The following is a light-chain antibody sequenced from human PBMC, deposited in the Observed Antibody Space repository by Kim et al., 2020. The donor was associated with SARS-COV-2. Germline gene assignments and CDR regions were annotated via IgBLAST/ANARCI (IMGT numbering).Light chain of an antibody. CDR3: CSYALSGTVL. V-gene: IGLV2-23*02. CDR1: SSDVGNYNL. J-gene: IGLJ2*01. Sequence: QSALTQPASVSGSPGQSITISCTGTSSDVGNYNLVSWYQQHPGKAPKVLIFDVTKRPSGVSYRFSASKSGNTASLTISELQAHDEADYYCCSYALSGTVLFGGGTKLTVL. CDR2: DVT.